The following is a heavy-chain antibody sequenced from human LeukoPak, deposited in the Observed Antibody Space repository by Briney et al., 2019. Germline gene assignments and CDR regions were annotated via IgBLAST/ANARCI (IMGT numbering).Heavy chain of an antibody. CDR1: GFTFSSYS. Sequence: GGSLRLSCAASGFTFSSYSMNWVRQAPGKGLEWVSSISSSSSYIYYADSVRGRFTISRDSAKNSLYLQMNSLRAEDTAVYYCARGGAPMGDYWGQGTLVTVSS. D-gene: IGHD3-16*01. CDR2: ISSSSSYI. J-gene: IGHJ4*02. V-gene: IGHV3-21*01. CDR3: ARGGAPMGDY.